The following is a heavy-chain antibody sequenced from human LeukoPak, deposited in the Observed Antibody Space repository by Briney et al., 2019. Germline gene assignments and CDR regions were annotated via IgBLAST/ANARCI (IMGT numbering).Heavy chain of an antibody. CDR1: GFTFSSYW. Sequence: GGSLRLSCAASGFTFSSYWMYWVRRVPGKGLVWVSRINPDGSGTSYADSVKGRFTISRDNAKNTLYLQMNSLRAEDTAVYYCTRDSSGYYWGQGTLVTVSS. CDR3: TRDSSGYY. V-gene: IGHV3-74*01. J-gene: IGHJ4*02. D-gene: IGHD6-19*01. CDR2: INPDGSGT.